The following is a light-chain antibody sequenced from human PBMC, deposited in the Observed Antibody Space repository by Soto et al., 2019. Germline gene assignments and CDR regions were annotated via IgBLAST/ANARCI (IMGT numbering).Light chain of an antibody. J-gene: IGKJ2*01. CDR1: QSISSH. CDR2: AAF. Sequence: DIQMTQSPSSLSASVGDRVTITCRASQSISSHLNWYQQKPGKAPNLLIYAAFSLHSRVPSRYSGSGSGTEFALTISSLQPGDFARDYCQQSYNTPYTFGQGTKVDIK. CDR3: QQSYNTPYT. V-gene: IGKV1-39*01.